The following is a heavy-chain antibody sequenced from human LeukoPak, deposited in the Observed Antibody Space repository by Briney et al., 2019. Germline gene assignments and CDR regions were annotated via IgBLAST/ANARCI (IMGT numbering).Heavy chain of an antibody. J-gene: IGHJ4*02. Sequence: PSETLSLTCTASGGSISSYYWSWIRQPAGKGLEWIGRIYTSGSTNYNPSLKSRVTMSVDMSKNQFSLKLSSVTAADTAVYYCARSGPFLEWLLYRGDYFDYWGQGTLVTVSS. D-gene: IGHD3-3*01. V-gene: IGHV4-4*07. CDR2: IYTSGST. CDR1: GGSISSYY. CDR3: ARSGPFLEWLLYRGDYFDY.